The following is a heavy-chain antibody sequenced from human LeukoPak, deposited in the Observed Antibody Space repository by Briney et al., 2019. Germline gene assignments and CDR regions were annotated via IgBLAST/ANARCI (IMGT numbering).Heavy chain of an antibody. CDR3: ARVFSYYYDSSGYYYHDY. V-gene: IGHV4-39*07. Sequence: NTSETLSLTCTVSGGSISSSSYYWGWIRQPPGKGLEWIGSIYYSGSTYYTRSLKSRVTISVDTSKNQFSLKLSSVTAADTAVYYCARVFSYYYDSSGYYYHDYWGQGTLVTVSS. J-gene: IGHJ4*02. CDR2: IYYSGST. D-gene: IGHD3-22*01. CDR1: GGSISSSSYY.